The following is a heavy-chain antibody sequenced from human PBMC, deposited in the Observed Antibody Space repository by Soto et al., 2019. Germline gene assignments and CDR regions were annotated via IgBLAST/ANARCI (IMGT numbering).Heavy chain of an antibody. CDR3: ARGWGVPYYYDSSGSSDAFDI. V-gene: IGHV1-2*02. J-gene: IGHJ3*02. CDR1: GYTFTGYY. CDR2: INPNSGGT. D-gene: IGHD3-22*01. Sequence: ASVKVSCKASGYTFTGYYMHWVRQAPGQGLEWMGWINPNSGGTNYAQKFQGRVTMTRDTSISTAYMELSRLRSDDTAVYYCARGWGVPYYYDSSGSSDAFDIWGQGTMVTVSS.